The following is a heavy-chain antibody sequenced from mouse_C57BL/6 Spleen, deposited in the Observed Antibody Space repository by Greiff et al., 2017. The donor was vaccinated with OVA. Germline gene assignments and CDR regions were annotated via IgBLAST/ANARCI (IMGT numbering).Heavy chain of an antibody. CDR2: IYPGSGST. Sequence: QVQLQQPGAELVKPGASVKMSCKASGYTFTSYWITWVKQRPGQGLEWIGDIYPGSGSTNYNEKFKSKATLTVDTSSSTAYMQLSSLTSEDSAVYYCARSTMVTTCWYFDVWGTGTTVTVSS. CDR1: GYTFTSYW. V-gene: IGHV1-55*01. CDR3: ARSTMVTTCWYFDV. D-gene: IGHD2-2*01. J-gene: IGHJ1*03.